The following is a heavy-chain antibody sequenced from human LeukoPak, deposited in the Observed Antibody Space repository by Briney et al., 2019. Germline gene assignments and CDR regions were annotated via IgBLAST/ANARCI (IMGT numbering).Heavy chain of an antibody. Sequence: GSLRLSCAASGFTFSDYYMSWIRQAPGKGQEWVSYISSSSSYTNYADSVKGRFTISRDNAKNSLYLQMNSLRAEDTALYYCARGGSRKEVAYWGQGTLVTVSS. CDR2: ISSSSSYT. D-gene: IGHD3-10*01. CDR3: ARGGSRKEVAY. V-gene: IGHV3-11*05. CDR1: GFTFSDYY. J-gene: IGHJ4*02.